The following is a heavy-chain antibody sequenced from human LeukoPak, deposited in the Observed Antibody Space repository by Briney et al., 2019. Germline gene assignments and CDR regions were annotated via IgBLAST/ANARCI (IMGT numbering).Heavy chain of an antibody. J-gene: IGHJ4*02. CDR3: ARDEMATTLYYFDY. D-gene: IGHD5-24*01. Sequence: EASLKASCEVSGYTYTSYGISWVRQAPGQGLEWMGWISAYSGNTNYAQKLQGRVTMTTDTSTSTAYMELRSLRSDDTAVYYCARDEMATTLYYFDYWGQGTLVTVSS. CDR2: ISAYSGNT. CDR1: GYTYTSYG. V-gene: IGHV1-18*01.